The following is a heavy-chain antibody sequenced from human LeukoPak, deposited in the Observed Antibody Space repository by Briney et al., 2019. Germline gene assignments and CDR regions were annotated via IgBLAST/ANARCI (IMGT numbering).Heavy chain of an antibody. CDR1: GFPFNTYA. V-gene: IGHV3-23*01. Sequence: PGGSLRLSCAASGFPFNTYAMSWVRQAPGKGLEYISVIRPTGTNTYYASSVKGRFTISRDDSRTTVYLKMSSLRAEDTAIYYCAKLAFSETSAPLRDISFWGQGTLVTVSS. J-gene: IGHJ4*02. CDR3: AKLAFSETSAPLRDISF. D-gene: IGHD3-3*02. CDR2: IRPTGTNT.